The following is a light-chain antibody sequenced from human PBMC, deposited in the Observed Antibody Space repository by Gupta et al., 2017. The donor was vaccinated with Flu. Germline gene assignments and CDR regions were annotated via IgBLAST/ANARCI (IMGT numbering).Light chain of an antibody. J-gene: IGKJ1*01. Sequence: PSSLSASVGDRVTITCRASQNMRRYLSWYQQKAGEAPKLLIYGASSLQSGVPSTFSGSGSGTDFTPTISSLQPEDFATYYCQQSYSRPWTFGQGTEV. CDR2: GAS. CDR1: QNMRRY. V-gene: IGKV1-39*01. CDR3: QQSYSRPWT.